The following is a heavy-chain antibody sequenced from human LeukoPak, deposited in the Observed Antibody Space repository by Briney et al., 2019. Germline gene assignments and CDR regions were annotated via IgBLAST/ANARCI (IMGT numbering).Heavy chain of an antibody. J-gene: IGHJ4*02. V-gene: IGHV3-64*01. CDR2: ISADGDST. Sequence: PGGSLTLSCAASGFTFSSYALLWVRQAPGKGLEFVASISADGDSTSYAHSVKGRFTISRDNAKNTLYLQMDRLRAEDMAVYYCARDSSITLSLDYWGQGTQVTVSS. CDR3: ARDSSITLSLDY. D-gene: IGHD2/OR15-2a*01. CDR1: GFTFSSYA.